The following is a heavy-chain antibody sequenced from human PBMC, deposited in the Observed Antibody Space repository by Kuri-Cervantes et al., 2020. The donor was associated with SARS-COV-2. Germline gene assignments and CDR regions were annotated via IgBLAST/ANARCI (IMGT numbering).Heavy chain of an antibody. D-gene: IGHD2-2*01. CDR1: GYTFTSYG. V-gene: IGHV1-18*01. CDR3: ATASAVVVPSNWFDA. J-gene: IGHJ5*02. Sequence: ASVKVSCKASGYTFTSYGIRWVRQAPGQGLEWMGWISAYNGNTNYAQKLQGRVTMTTDTSTSTVYMELSSLRSEDTAVYYCATASAVVVPSNWFDAWGQGTMVTVSS. CDR2: ISAYNGNT.